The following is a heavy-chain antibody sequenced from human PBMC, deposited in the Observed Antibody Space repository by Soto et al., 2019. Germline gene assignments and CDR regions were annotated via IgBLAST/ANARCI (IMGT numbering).Heavy chain of an antibody. J-gene: IGHJ6*02. Sequence: SETLSLTCAVSGGSISSSNWWSWVRQPPGKGLEWIGEIYHSGSTNYNPSLKSRVTISVDKSKNQFSLKLSSVTAADTAVYYCASRYDFWSGYYGLYYYGMDVWGQGTTVT. CDR3: ASRYDFWSGYYGLYYYGMDV. V-gene: IGHV4-4*02. D-gene: IGHD3-3*01. CDR1: GGSISSSNW. CDR2: IYHSGST.